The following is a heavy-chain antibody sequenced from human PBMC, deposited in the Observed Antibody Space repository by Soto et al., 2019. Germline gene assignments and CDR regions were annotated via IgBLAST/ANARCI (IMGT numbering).Heavy chain of an antibody. CDR2: ISSSGETS. D-gene: IGHD2-15*01. CDR3: TKVRSAVVGAATNY. V-gene: IGHV3-23*01. CDR1: GFTFSSYA. J-gene: IGHJ4*02. Sequence: GGSLRLSCVTSGFTFSSYAMSWVRQSPGKGLEWVSSISSSGETSYNADSVKGRFSISRDNVENTVHLQMDSLRAEDTAVYFCTKVRSAVVGAATNYWGQGTLVTVSS.